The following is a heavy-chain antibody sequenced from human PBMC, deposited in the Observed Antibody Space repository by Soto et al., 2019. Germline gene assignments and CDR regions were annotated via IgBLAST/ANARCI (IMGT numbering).Heavy chain of an antibody. D-gene: IGHD2-15*01. CDR2: IYYSGST. CDR1: GGSISSGDYY. V-gene: IGHV4-30-4*01. Sequence: QVQLQESGPGLVKPSQTLSLTCTVSGGSISSGDYYWSWIRQPPGKGLEWIGYIYYSGSTYYNPSLKSRVTISVDTPKNHFSLKLSAVTAADTAVYYCARADIVVVVAASHAFDIWGQGTMVTVSS. J-gene: IGHJ3*02. CDR3: ARADIVVVVAASHAFDI.